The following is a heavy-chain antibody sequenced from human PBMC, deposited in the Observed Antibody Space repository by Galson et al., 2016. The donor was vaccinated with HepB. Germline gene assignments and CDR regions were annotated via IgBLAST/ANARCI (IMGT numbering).Heavy chain of an antibody. J-gene: IGHJ4*02. D-gene: IGHD1-26*01. CDR2: SNQSGNT. CDR3: ARGRPKTILGATIGSDY. CDR1: GGSFSGYY. V-gene: IGHV4-34*01. Sequence: SETLSLTCAVYGGSFSGYYLTWIRQPPGKGLEWIGESNQSGNTNYNPSLKSRVTISVGTYKTHFSLKLSSVTAADTAIYYCARGRPKTILGATIGSDYWGQWTLVTVSS.